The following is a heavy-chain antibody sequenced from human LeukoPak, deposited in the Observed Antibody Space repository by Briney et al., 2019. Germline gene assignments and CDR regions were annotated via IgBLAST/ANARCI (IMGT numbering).Heavy chain of an antibody. J-gene: IGHJ4*02. CDR2: ISAHKGYT. Sequence: GASVKVSCKASGYTFTSYDITWVRQAPGQGLEWMGWISAHKGYTKYSQRVQGRVVLTADTSTTTAYMELRSLRSDDTAVHYCARGGVDDYGGNGPFDYWGRGTLVTVSP. CDR3: ARGGVDDYGGNGPFDY. D-gene: IGHD4-23*01. V-gene: IGHV1-18*01. CDR1: GYTFTSYD.